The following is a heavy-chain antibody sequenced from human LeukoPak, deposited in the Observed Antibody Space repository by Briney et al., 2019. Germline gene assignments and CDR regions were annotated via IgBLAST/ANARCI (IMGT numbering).Heavy chain of an antibody. D-gene: IGHD6-6*01. CDR1: GFSFSSCA. Sequence: PGGSLRLSCAASGFSFSSCAMNWVRQAPGKGLEWVSAISGSGGSTYSSDSVKGRFTIPRDNSKNTLYLQMNSLRAEDTAVYYCATYSRSLFRHFDFWGQGTLVTVSS. CDR2: ISGSGGST. V-gene: IGHV3-23*01. J-gene: IGHJ4*02. CDR3: ATYSRSLFRHFDF.